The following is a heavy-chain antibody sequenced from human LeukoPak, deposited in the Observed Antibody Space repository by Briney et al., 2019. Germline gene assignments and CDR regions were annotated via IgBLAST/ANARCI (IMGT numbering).Heavy chain of an antibody. J-gene: IGHJ3*02. CDR3: AREAGAGSDDAFDI. CDR2: IIPIFGTA. D-gene: IGHD3-10*01. V-gene: IGHV1-69*13. CDR1: GYTFTSYG. Sequence: GASVKVSCKASGYTFTSYGISWVRQAPGQGLEWMGGIIPIFGTANYAQKFQGRVTITADESTSTAYMELSSLRSEDTAVYYCAREAGAGSDDAFDIWGQGTMVTVSS.